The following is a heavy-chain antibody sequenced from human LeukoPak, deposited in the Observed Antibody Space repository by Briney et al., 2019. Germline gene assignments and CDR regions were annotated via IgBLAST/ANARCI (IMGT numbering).Heavy chain of an antibody. CDR3: ARDPTYYDFWSGYYTGYYFDY. CDR2: INPNSGGT. CDR1: GYSFTGYY. Sequence: GASVKVSCKASGYSFTGYYMHWVRQAPGQGLEWMGWINPNSGGTNYAQKFQGRVTMTRDTSISTAYMELSRLRSDDTAVYYCARDPTYYDFWSGYYTGYYFDYWGQGTLVTVSS. D-gene: IGHD3-3*01. V-gene: IGHV1-2*02. J-gene: IGHJ4*02.